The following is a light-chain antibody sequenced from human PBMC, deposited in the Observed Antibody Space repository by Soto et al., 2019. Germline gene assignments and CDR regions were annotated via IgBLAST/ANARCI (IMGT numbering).Light chain of an antibody. Sequence: IVMTQSPATLSVSPGVRATLSCRASQSVSTNLAWYQQKPGQPPRLLIYGASTRATGIPARFSGSGSGTQFTLTISSLQSEDFAVYYCQQYNNWARTFGQGTKVEIK. CDR3: QQYNNWART. V-gene: IGKV3-15*01. CDR2: GAS. J-gene: IGKJ1*01. CDR1: QSVSTN.